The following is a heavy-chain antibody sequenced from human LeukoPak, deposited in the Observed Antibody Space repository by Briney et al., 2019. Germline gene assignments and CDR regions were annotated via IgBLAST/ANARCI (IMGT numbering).Heavy chain of an antibody. J-gene: IGHJ6*02. CDR2: INAGNGNT. Sequence: GASVKVSCKASGYTFTSYAMHWVRQAPGQRLEWTGWINAGNGNTKYSQKFQGRVTITRDTSASTAYMELSSLRSEDTAVYYCARVRVIYGMDVWGQGTTVTVSS. CDR3: ARVRVIYGMDV. D-gene: IGHD2-21*01. V-gene: IGHV1-3*01. CDR1: GYTFTSYA.